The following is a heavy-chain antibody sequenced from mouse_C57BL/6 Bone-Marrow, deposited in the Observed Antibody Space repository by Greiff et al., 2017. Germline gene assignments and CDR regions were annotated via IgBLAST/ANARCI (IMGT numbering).Heavy chain of an antibody. CDR1: GYAFSSSW. CDR3: ARENYGRY. CDR2: IYPGDGDT. V-gene: IGHV1-82*01. Sequence: QVQLQQSRPELVKPGASVKISCKASGYAFSSSWMNWVKQRPGKGLEWIGRIYPGDGDTNYNGKFKGKATLTADKSSSTAYMQLSSLTSEDSAVYFCARENYGRYWGQGTTLTVSS. J-gene: IGHJ2*01. D-gene: IGHD1-1*01.